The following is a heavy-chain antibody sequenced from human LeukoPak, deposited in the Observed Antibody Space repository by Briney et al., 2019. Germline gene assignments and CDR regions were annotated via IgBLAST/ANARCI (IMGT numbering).Heavy chain of an antibody. D-gene: IGHD3-10*01. CDR3: AGRGSGSYFDY. J-gene: IGHJ4*02. CDR1: GFTFSSYA. CDR2: ISSNGGST. V-gene: IGHV3-64*01. Sequence: GGSLRLSCAASGFTFSSYAMHWVRQAPGKGLEYVSAISSNGGSTYYANSVKGRFTISRDNSKNTLYLQMNSLRAEDTAVYYCAGRGSGSYFDYWGQGTLVIVSS.